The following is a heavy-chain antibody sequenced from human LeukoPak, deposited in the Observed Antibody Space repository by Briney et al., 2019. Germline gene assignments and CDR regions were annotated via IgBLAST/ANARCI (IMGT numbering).Heavy chain of an antibody. J-gene: IGHJ3*02. D-gene: IGHD3-10*01. CDR3: AKRDAKISGSDSFDI. CDR2: IWNDGSHE. V-gene: IGHV3-33*06. CDR1: GFTFSKYG. Sequence: PGGSLRLSCAGSGFTFSKYGMHWVRQAPGKALEWVVVIWNDGSHENYADSVKGRFTISRDNSENTLYLQMSSLRAEDTAMYFCAKRDAKISGSDSFDIWGQGTMVTVSS.